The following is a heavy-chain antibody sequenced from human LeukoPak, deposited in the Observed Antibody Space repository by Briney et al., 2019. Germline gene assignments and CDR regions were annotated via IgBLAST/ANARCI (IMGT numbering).Heavy chain of an antibody. CDR2: IYYSGST. J-gene: IGHJ4*02. Sequence: SETLSLTCTVSGGSISSYYWSWIRQPPGKGLEWIGYIYYSGSTNYNPSLKSRVTISVDTSKNQFSLKLSSVTAADTAVYYCARVGYCSSTSCYDYWGQGTLVTVSS. CDR1: GGSISSYY. V-gene: IGHV4-59*01. D-gene: IGHD2-2*01. CDR3: ARVGYCSSTSCYDY.